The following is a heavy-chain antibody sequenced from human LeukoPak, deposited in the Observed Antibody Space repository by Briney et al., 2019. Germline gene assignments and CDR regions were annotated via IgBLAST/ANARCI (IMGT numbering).Heavy chain of an antibody. J-gene: IGHJ4*02. V-gene: IGHV3-11*01. CDR2: ISSSGSTI. D-gene: IGHD2-21*02. CDR1: GFTFSDYY. Sequence: GGSLRLSCAASGFTFSDYYMSWIRQAPGKGLEWVSYISSSGSTIYYADSVKGRFTTSRDNAKNSLYLQMNSLRAEDTAVYYCARDPRYCGGDCYSSDYWGQGTLVTVSS. CDR3: ARDPRYCGGDCYSSDY.